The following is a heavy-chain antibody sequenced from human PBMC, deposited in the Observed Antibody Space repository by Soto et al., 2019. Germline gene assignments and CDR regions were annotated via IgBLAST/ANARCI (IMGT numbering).Heavy chain of an antibody. CDR1: GGTFSSYA. CDR2: IIPIFGTA. Sequence: ASVKVSCKASGGTFSSYAISWVRQAPGQGLEWMGGIIPIFGTANYAQKFQGRVTITADESTSTAYMELSSLRSEDTAVYYCARPVYENYYYYYGMDVWGQGTTVTVSS. J-gene: IGHJ6*02. CDR3: ARPVYENYYYYYGMDV. V-gene: IGHV1-69*13. D-gene: IGHD5-12*01.